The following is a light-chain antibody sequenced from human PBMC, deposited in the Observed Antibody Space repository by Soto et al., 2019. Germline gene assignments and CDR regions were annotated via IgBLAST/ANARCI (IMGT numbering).Light chain of an antibody. CDR2: GAS. Sequence: EFVLTQSPGTLSLSPGERATFSCRASQSVSSRYLAWYQQRPGQAPRLLIYGASTRATGIPARFSGSGSGTEFTLTISSLQSEDFAVYYCQQYNNWPGITFGQGTRLENK. J-gene: IGKJ5*01. CDR1: QSVSSRY. CDR3: QQYNNWPGIT. V-gene: IGKV3-15*01.